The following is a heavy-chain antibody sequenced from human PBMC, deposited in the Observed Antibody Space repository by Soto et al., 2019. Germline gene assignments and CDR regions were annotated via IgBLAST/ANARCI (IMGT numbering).Heavy chain of an antibody. D-gene: IGHD6-19*01. CDR3: ARGGRQWLVRSAFDI. CDR2: INHSGST. J-gene: IGHJ3*02. V-gene: IGHV4-34*01. CDR1: GGSFSGYY. Sequence: QVQLQQWGAGLLKPSETLSLTCAVYGGSFSGYYWSWIRQPPGKGLEWIGEINHSGSTNYNPSLKSRVTISVDTSKNQFSLKLSSVTAADTAVYYCARGGRQWLVRSAFDIWGQGTMVTVSS.